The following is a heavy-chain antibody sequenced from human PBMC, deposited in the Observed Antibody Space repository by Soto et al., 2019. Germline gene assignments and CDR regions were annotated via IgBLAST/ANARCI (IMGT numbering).Heavy chain of an antibody. CDR1: IGSMSGYS. V-gene: IGHV4-59*01. CDR2: IYKSGST. CDR3: ARGVPNCSSSSCYFDY. Sequence: LXLTCTVSIGSMSGYSWTWIRQPPRKGLEWIGYIYKSGSTTYNPSLKSRVTMSVDTSKSQLSLKVTSVTAADTAVYYCARGVPNCSSSSCYFDYWSQGALVTVSS. J-gene: IGHJ4*02. D-gene: IGHD2-2*01.